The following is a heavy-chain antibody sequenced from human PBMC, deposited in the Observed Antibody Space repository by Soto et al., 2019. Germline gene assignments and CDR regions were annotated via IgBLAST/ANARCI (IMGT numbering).Heavy chain of an antibody. CDR3: AKDRKTGSGWYWDY. D-gene: IGHD6-19*01. CDR2: ISASGVST. J-gene: IGHJ4*02. Sequence: EVQLLESGGGLLQPGGSPRLSCAASGFTFSSYAMSWVRQAPGKGLEWVSGISASGVSTYYADSVKGRFTISRDNSENTLYLQMNSLRAEDTALYYCAKDRKTGSGWYWDYWGQGTLVTVSS. V-gene: IGHV3-23*01. CDR1: GFTFSSYA.